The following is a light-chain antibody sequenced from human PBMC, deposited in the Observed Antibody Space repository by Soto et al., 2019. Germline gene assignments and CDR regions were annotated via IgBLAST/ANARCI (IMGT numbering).Light chain of an antibody. J-gene: IGKJ4*01. V-gene: IGKV1-5*01. CDR2: VAY. CDR3: QQYSSYSPLT. Sequence: DIQMTLSPSTLSASVGDRVTITCLASQSISSWLAWYQQKPGKAPKLLIYVAYSLESGTPSRFSGRRSGTEFTLTIASVQPEDFATYYCQQYSSYSPLTFGGGTKVDIK. CDR1: QSISSW.